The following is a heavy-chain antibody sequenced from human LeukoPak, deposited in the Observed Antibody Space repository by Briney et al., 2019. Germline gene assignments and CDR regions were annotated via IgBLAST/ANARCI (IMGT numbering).Heavy chain of an antibody. J-gene: IGHJ4*02. CDR1: GYSFTSQW. V-gene: IGHV5-51*01. D-gene: IGHD5-24*01. CDR3: MRSGGAGYNYVY. CDR2: ILPGHSDI. Sequence: GESLKISCQTSGYSFTSQWIGWVRQMPGEGLEWMGIILPGHSDIRYSPSCRGHVTISADQSMNTIYLQWSSLKASDTAMYYCMRSGGAGYNYVYWGQGTLVTVSS.